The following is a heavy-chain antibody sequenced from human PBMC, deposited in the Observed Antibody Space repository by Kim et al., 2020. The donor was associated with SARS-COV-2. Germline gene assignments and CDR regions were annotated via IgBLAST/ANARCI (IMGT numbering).Heavy chain of an antibody. Sequence: SETLSLTCTVSGGAITTDHWSWIRQPPGKGLEWIGRFSYSGTSNYNPSLRSRVTISVDTSKNHLSLTLASVTAADTAVYYCSAYLPGQAGRGHWGPGT. D-gene: IGHD2-21*01. J-gene: IGHJ1*01. CDR1: GGAITTDH. V-gene: IGHV4-59*01. CDR3: SAYLPGQAGRGH. CDR2: FSYSGTS.